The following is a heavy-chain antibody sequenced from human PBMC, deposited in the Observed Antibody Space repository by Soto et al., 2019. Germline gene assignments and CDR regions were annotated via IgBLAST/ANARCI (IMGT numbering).Heavy chain of an antibody. Sequence: GGSLRLSCAASGFTVSSYAMSWVRQATGKGLEWVSAISGSGGSTYYADSVKGRFTISRDNSKNTLYLQMNSLRAEDTAVYYCAKDLLYYDFWSGPPFGPWGQGTLVTVSS. CDR1: GFTVSSYA. V-gene: IGHV3-23*01. CDR3: AKDLLYYDFWSGPPFGP. CDR2: ISGSGGST. D-gene: IGHD3-3*01. J-gene: IGHJ5*02.